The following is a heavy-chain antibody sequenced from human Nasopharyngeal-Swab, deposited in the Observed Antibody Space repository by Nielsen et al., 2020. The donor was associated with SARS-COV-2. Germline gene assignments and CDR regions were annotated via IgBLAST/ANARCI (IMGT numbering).Heavy chain of an antibody. D-gene: IGHD6-6*01. Sequence: ASVKVSCKASGYTFTGYYMHWVRQAPGQGLEWMGWINPNSGGTNYAQKFQGRVTMTRDTSISTAYMELSRLRSDDTAVYYCARVQPVWQLVLHPGNWFDPWGQGTLVTVSS. J-gene: IGHJ5*02. CDR1: GYTFTGYY. V-gene: IGHV1-2*02. CDR3: ARVQPVWQLVLHPGNWFDP. CDR2: INPNSGGT.